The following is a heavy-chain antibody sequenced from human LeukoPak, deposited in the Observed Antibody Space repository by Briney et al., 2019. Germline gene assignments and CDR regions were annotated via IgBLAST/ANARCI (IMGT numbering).Heavy chain of an antibody. CDR3: ARERGGSYFDY. CDR2: INPNSGGT. CDR1: GYTFTGYY. V-gene: IGHV1-2*02. Sequence: SVTVSCKASGYTFTGYYLHWVRQAPGQGLEWMGWINPNSGGTNFAQKFQVRVTLTRDTPISTAYMEVSRLRSDDTAVYFCARERGGSYFDYWGQGTLVTVTS. J-gene: IGHJ4*02. D-gene: IGHD1-26*01.